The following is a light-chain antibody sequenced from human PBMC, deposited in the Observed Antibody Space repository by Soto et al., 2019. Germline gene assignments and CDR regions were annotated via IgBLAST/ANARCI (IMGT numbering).Light chain of an antibody. CDR1: QSVSTY. CDR3: QQRSNCPKT. Sequence: EIVLTQSPATLSLSTGEGAALSCRASQSVSTYLAWYQQKPGQAPRLLIYDVSNRATGILARFSGSGSGTDFTLTISSLEPEDFAVYYCQQRSNCPKTFGQGTKVAIK. J-gene: IGKJ1*01. V-gene: IGKV3-11*01. CDR2: DVS.